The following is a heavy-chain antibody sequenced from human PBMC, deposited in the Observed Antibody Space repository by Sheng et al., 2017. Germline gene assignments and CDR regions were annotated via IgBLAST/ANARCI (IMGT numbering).Heavy chain of an antibody. D-gene: IGHD5-18*01. J-gene: IGHJ4*02. CDR1: GFTLSSHS. V-gene: IGHV3-21*02. CDR2: ISSSSSYI. CDR3: ARGMENYGYDFDH. Sequence: EVQLVESGGGLVKPGGSLRLSCVASGFTLSSHSMNWVRKAPGKGLEWVSSISSSSSYIYYRDSVKGRFTISRDNARNSLFLDMNSLRLEDTAVYYCARGMENYGYDFDHWGQGTLVTVAS.